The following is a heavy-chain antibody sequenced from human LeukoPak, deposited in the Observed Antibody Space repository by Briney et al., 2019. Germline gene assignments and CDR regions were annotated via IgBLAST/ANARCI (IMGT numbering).Heavy chain of an antibody. CDR1: GFTFSSYS. CDR2: ISSSGSTI. CDR3: ARESYSSSWYRGTADNWFDP. D-gene: IGHD6-13*01. Sequence: GGSLRLSCAASGFTFSSYSMNWVRQAPGKGLEWVSYISSSGSTIYYADSVKGRFTISRDNAKNSLYLQMNSLRAEDTAVYYCARESYSSSWYRGTADNWFDPWGQGTLVTVSS. V-gene: IGHV3-48*04. J-gene: IGHJ5*02.